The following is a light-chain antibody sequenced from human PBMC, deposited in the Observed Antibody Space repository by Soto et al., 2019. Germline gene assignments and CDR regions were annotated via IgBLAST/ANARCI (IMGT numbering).Light chain of an antibody. Sequence: DIVMTQSPDSLSVSLGERATIKCRSSQSVLHRSNGNNYIAWYQQKPGQPPKLLIYWSSTRDSGVPDRFIGSGSGTDFTLTVSSLQAEDVAVYYCQHSSNWLTFGGGTKVEIK. CDR3: QHSSNWLT. V-gene: IGKV4-1*01. J-gene: IGKJ4*01. CDR2: WSS. CDR1: QSVLHRSNGNNY.